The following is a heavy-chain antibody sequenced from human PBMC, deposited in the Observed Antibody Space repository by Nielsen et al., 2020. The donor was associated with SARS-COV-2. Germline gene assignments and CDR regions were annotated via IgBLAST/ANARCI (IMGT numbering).Heavy chain of an antibody. J-gene: IGHJ4*02. CDR3: AKDTDDGWYSGSDGSRGFDY. Sequence: GGSLRLSCAASGFTFDDYAMHWVRQAPGKGLEWVSGISWNSGSIGYADSVKGRFTISRDNAKNSLYLQMNSLRAEDTALYYCAKDTDDGWYSGSDGSRGFDYWGQGTLVTVSS. D-gene: IGHD1-26*01. CDR1: GFTFDDYA. V-gene: IGHV3-9*01. CDR2: ISWNSGSI.